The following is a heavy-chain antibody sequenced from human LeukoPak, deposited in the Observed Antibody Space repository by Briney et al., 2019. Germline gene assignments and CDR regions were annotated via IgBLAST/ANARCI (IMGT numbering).Heavy chain of an antibody. CDR3: ATSELGRRSHFDF. V-gene: IGHV3-15*05. D-gene: IGHD7-27*01. J-gene: IGHJ4*02. CDR1: GFTFTNAW. Sequence: GGSLRLSCAASGFTFTNAWMTWVRQAPGKGLEWVGRIRTTTDGGTRDYAAPVKGRFTISRDDSTNTLYLQLNSLKTEDTAVYYCATSELGRRSHFDFWGQGTLVTVSS. CDR2: IRTTTDGGTR.